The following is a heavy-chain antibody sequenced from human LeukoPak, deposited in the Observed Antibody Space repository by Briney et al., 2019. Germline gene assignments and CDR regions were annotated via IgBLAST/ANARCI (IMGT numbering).Heavy chain of an antibody. Sequence: PSETLSLTCTVSGGSISSGFYYWSWIRQPAGKGLEWIGRIYISGSTNYNPSLKSRVTISVDTSKNQFSLKLSSVTAADTAVYYCARGGVVVAATPDSDAFDIWGQGTMVTVSS. V-gene: IGHV4-61*02. CDR3: ARGGVVVAATPDSDAFDI. D-gene: IGHD2-15*01. CDR2: IYISGST. J-gene: IGHJ3*02. CDR1: GGSISSGFYY.